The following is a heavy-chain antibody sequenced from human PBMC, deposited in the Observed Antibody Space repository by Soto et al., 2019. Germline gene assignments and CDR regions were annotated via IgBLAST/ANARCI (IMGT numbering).Heavy chain of an antibody. D-gene: IGHD1-26*01. V-gene: IGHV3-15*07. J-gene: IGHJ4*02. CDR3: TTGAEGVVGATTIDY. CDR2: IKSKTDGGTT. CDR1: GFTFSNAW. Sequence: GGSLRLSCAASGFTFSNAWMNWVRQAPGKGLEWVGRIKSKTDGGTTDYAAPVKGRFTISRDDSKNTLYLQMNSLKTEDTAVYYCTTGAEGVVGATTIDYWGQGTLVTVSS.